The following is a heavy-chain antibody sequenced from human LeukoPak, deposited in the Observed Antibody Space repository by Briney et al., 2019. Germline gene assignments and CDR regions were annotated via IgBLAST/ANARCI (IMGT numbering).Heavy chain of an antibody. CDR1: GGSIRSYY. CDR2: IYYSGST. Sequence: KPSETLSLTCTVSGGSIRSYYWSWIRQPPGKGLEWIGYIYYSGSTNYNPSLKSRVTISVDTSKNQFSLKLSSVTAADTAVYYCARGALPDTAMAKGGAFDIWGQGTMVTVSS. V-gene: IGHV4-59*01. J-gene: IGHJ3*02. D-gene: IGHD5-18*01. CDR3: ARGALPDTAMAKGGAFDI.